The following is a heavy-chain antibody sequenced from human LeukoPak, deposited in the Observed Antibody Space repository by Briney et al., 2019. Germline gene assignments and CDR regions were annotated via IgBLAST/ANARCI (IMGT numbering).Heavy chain of an antibody. CDR1: GYTFTSYY. V-gene: IGHV1-46*01. CDR3: ARTLGYCSGGSCYSGLFDYYYYYMDV. D-gene: IGHD2-15*01. CDR2: INPSGGST. J-gene: IGHJ6*03. Sequence: ASVKVSCKASGYTFTSYYMHWVRQAPGQGLEWMGIINPSGGSTSYAQKFQGRVTMTRDMSTSTVYMELSSLRSEDTAVYYCARTLGYCSGGSCYSGLFDYYYYYMDVWGKGTTVTVSS.